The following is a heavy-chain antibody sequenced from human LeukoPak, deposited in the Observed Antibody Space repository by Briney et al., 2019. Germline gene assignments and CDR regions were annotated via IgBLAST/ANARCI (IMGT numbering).Heavy chain of an antibody. CDR3: ARMRYGGNSYYYYGMDV. CDR1: GGSISSYY. CDR2: IYYSGST. J-gene: IGHJ6*02. Sequence: PSETLSLTCTVSGGSISSYYWSWIRQPPGKGLEWIGYIYYSGSTNYNPSLKSRVTISVDTSKNQFPLKLSSVTAADTAVYYCARMRYGGNSYYYYGMDVWGQGTTVTVSS. D-gene: IGHD4-23*01. V-gene: IGHV4-59*01.